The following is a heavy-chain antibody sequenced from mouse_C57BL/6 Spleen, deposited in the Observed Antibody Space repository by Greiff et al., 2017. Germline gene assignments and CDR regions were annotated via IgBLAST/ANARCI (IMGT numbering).Heavy chain of an antibody. Sequence: EVQGVESGGGLVKPGGSLKLSCAASGFTFSSYAMSWVRQTPEKRLEWVATISDGGSYTYYPDNVKGRFTISRDNAKNNLYLQMSHLKSEDTAMYYCATQGYDYGGAYWGQGTLVTVSA. CDR3: ATQGYDYGGAY. V-gene: IGHV5-4*01. J-gene: IGHJ3*01. CDR1: GFTFSSYA. D-gene: IGHD2-4*01. CDR2: ISDGGSYT.